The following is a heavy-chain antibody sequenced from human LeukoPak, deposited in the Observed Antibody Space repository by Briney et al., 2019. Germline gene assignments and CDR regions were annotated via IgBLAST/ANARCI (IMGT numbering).Heavy chain of an antibody. Sequence: ASVKVSCKASGYTFTGYYMHWVRQAPGQGLEWMGWINPNSGGTNYAQKFQGRVTMTRDTSISTAYMEPSRLRSDDTAVYYCARDLLAAAGTAVDYWGQGTLVTVSS. CDR1: GYTFTGYY. CDR3: ARDLLAAAGTAVDY. CDR2: INPNSGGT. J-gene: IGHJ4*02. D-gene: IGHD6-13*01. V-gene: IGHV1-2*02.